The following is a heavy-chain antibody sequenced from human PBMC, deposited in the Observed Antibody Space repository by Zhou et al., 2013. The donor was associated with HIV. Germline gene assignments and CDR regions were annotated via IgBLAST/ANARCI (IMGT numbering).Heavy chain of an antibody. V-gene: IGHV1-8*03. CDR3: ARHGSGSYYKHWFDP. D-gene: IGHD3-10*01. CDR1: GYTFTNYD. Sequence: QVQLVQSGAEVKKPGASVKVSCKASGYTFTNYDINWVRQATGQGLEWMGWMNPNSGSTGYAKKFQGRVTITWNTSISTGYMALSSLRSEDTAVYYCARHGSGSYYKHWFDPWGPGNPGHRLL. J-gene: IGHJ5*02. CDR2: MNPNSGST.